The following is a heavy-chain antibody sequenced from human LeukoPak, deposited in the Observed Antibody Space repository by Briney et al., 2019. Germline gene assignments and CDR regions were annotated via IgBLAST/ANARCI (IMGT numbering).Heavy chain of an antibody. CDR2: ISSSSSVI. CDR3: AKTMYYDSSGPFDY. V-gene: IGHV3-48*01. Sequence: GGSLRLSCAASGFPFSNHAMNWIRQAPGKGLEWLSYISSSSSVIYYAESVKGRFTISRDNAKNSLYLQMSSLRAEDTAVYYCAKTMYYDSSGPFDYWGQGTLVTVSS. D-gene: IGHD3-22*01. CDR1: GFPFSNHA. J-gene: IGHJ4*02.